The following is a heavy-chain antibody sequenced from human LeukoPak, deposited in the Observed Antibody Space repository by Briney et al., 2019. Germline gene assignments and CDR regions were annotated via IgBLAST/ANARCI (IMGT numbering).Heavy chain of an antibody. D-gene: IGHD6-6*01. Sequence: SETPSLTCAVSGGSISSSNWWSWVRQPPGKGLEWIGEIYHSGSTNYNPSLKSRVTISVDKSKNQFSLKLSSVTAADTAVYYCAYVRGDSSSRIFDYWGQGTLVTVSS. V-gene: IGHV4-4*02. CDR3: AYVRGDSSSRIFDY. J-gene: IGHJ4*02. CDR1: GGSISSSNW. CDR2: IYHSGST.